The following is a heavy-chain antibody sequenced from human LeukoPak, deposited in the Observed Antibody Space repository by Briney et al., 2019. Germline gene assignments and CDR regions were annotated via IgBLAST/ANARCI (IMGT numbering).Heavy chain of an antibody. Sequence: ASSLGFSGAAPGFPFDDYARHWFRKAPGRGREGVPGISWNSGSIGYADSVKGRFTISRDNAKNSLYLQMNSLRADDTAFYYCAKSALRGYSYGHFDYWGQGTLVTVSS. V-gene: IGHV3-9*01. D-gene: IGHD5-18*01. CDR2: ISWNSGSI. CDR1: GFPFDDYA. J-gene: IGHJ4*02. CDR3: AKSALRGYSYGHFDY.